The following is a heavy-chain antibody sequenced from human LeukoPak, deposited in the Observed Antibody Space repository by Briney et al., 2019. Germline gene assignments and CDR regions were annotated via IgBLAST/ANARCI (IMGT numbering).Heavy chain of an antibody. CDR3: ARDRAGRLRYFDWSVGTFDY. D-gene: IGHD3-9*01. CDR1: GGSISSSNW. CDR2: NNHSGST. V-gene: IGHV4-4*02. Sequence: PSETLSLTCAVSGGSISSSNWWSWVRQPPGKGLEWIGENNHSGSTNYNPSLKSRVTISVDKSKNQFSLKLSSVTAADTAVYYCARDRAGRLRYFDWSVGTFDYWGQGTLVTVSS. J-gene: IGHJ4*02.